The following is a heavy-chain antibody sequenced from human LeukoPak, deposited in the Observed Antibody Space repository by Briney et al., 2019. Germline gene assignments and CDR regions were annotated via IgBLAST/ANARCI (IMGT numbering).Heavy chain of an antibody. CDR3: AKVERYFDWLLDY. CDR1: GFTFDDYA. CDR2: ISGDAGST. D-gene: IGHD3-9*01. Sequence: GGSLRLSCAASGFTFDDYAMHWVRQAPGKGLEWVSLISGDAGSTYYADSVKGRFTITRDNSKNSLYLQMNSLRTEDTALYYCAKVERYFDWLLDYWGQGTLVTVSS. V-gene: IGHV3-43*02. J-gene: IGHJ4*02.